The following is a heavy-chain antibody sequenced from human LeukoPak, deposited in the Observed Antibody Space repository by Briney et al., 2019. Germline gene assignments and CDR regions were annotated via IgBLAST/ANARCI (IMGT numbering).Heavy chain of an antibody. CDR2: INSDGSST. D-gene: IGHD1-26*01. CDR1: GFTFSSYW. J-gene: IGHJ4*02. Sequence: QTGGSLRPSCAASGFTFSSYWMHWVRQAPGKGLVWVSRINSDGSSTSYADSVKGRFTISRDNAKNTLYLQMNSLRAEDTAVYYCASGIVGATPASDYWGQGTLVTVSS. V-gene: IGHV3-74*01. CDR3: ASGIVGATPASDY.